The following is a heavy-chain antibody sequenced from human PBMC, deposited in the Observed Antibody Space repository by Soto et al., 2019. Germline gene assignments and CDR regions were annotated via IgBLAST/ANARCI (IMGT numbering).Heavy chain of an antibody. CDR3: ATRQRGIEYSSSSDAFDI. D-gene: IGHD6-6*01. J-gene: IGHJ3*02. V-gene: IGHV4-38-2*01. CDR1: SYSIRRGYY. Sequence: SEILRGTCAVSSYSIRRGYYWGWLWPPPGKGLECSGSIYHSGSTYYSPSLKSRVTISVDTSKKQFSLKLSSVTPADTAVYYCATRQRGIEYSSSSDAFDIWGQGTMVT. CDR2: IYHSGST.